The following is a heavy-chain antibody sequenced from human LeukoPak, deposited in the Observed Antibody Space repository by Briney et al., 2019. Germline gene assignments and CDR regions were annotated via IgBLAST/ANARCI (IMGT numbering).Heavy chain of an antibody. V-gene: IGHV4-31*03. CDR1: GGSISSGGYY. J-gene: IGHJ4*02. CDR2: IYYSGST. D-gene: IGHD1-7*01. CDR3: ARQVPRELLFDY. Sequence: TSETLSLTCTVSGGSISSGGYYWSWIRQHPGKGLEWIGYIYYSGSTYYNPSLKSRVTISVDTSKNQFSLKLSSVTAADTAVYYCARQVPRELLFDYWGQGTLVTVSS.